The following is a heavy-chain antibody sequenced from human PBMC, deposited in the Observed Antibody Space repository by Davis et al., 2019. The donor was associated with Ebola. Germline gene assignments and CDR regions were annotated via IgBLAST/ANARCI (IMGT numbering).Heavy chain of an antibody. CDR2: IYSGGST. D-gene: IGHD3-22*01. J-gene: IGHJ6*02. Sequence: GGSLRLSCAASGFTFSSYAMRWVRQAPGKGLEWVAVIYSGGSTYFADSVKRRFTISRDNSKNTLYLQMSSLRAEDTAVYYCARRPPFYDSSGYYYYYYGMDVWGQGTTVTVSS. V-gene: IGHV3-66*04. CDR3: ARRPPFYDSSGYYYYYYGMDV. CDR1: GFTFSSYA.